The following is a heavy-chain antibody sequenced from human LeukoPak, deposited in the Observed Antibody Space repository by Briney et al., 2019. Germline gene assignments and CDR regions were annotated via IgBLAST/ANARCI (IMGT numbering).Heavy chain of an antibody. J-gene: IGHJ4*02. V-gene: IGHV3-23*01. CDR3: AKGGAARPKIV. D-gene: IGHD6-6*01. CDR2: ISGSGRST. CDR1: GFTFTAYN. Sequence: GGSLRLSCAASGFTFTAYNMNWVRQAPGKGLEWVSGISGSGRSTYYADSVKGRFTISRDNSKNTLYLQMNSLRAEDTAVYYCAKGGAARPKIVWGQGTLVTVSS.